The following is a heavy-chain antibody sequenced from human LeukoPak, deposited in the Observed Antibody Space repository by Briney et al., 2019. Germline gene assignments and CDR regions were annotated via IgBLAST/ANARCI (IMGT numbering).Heavy chain of an antibody. Sequence: GGSLRLSCAASGFTLSSYGMHWVRQAPGKGLEWVAFIRYDGSNKYYADSVKGRFTISRDNSKNTLYLQMNSLRAEDTAVYYCAKDRDGDYVFDYWGQGTLVTVSS. V-gene: IGHV3-30*02. CDR1: GFTLSSYG. CDR3: AKDRDGDYVFDY. J-gene: IGHJ4*02. D-gene: IGHD4-17*01. CDR2: IRYDGSNK.